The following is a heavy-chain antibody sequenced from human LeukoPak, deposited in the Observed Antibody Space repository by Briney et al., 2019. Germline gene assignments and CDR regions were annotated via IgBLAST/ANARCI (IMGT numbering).Heavy chain of an antibody. J-gene: IGHJ6*03. Sequence: PGGSLRLSCTASGFTFSNAGMNWVRQAPGKGLAWVGRIKTKSEGGTTDYAAPAKGRFTISRDDSKNALFLQMDSLKSDDTAMYYCTTEFKELGSFFYFYYMDVWGTGTTVTISS. D-gene: IGHD3-10*01. V-gene: IGHV3-15*01. CDR1: GFTFSNAG. CDR3: TTEFKELGSFFYFYYMDV. CDR2: IKTKSEGGTT.